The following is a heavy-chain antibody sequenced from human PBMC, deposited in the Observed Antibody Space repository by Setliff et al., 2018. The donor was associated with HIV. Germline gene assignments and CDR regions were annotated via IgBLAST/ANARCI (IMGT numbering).Heavy chain of an antibody. CDR1: GFTFSSYA. CDR3: ARGPQYNFWGGYLGL. D-gene: IGHD3-3*01. Sequence: GGSLRLSCAASGFTFSSYAMTWVRQAPGKGLVWVSRIDSDGSDTDYADSVRGRFTISRDNAKNTLYLQMTSLRAEDTAVYYCARGPQYNFWGGYLGLWGRGTLVTVSS. J-gene: IGHJ4*02. CDR2: IDSDGSDT. V-gene: IGHV3-74*01.